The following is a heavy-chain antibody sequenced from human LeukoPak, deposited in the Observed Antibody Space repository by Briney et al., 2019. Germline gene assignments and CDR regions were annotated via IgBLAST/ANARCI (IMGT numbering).Heavy chain of an antibody. CDR2: IKTKTDGETT. D-gene: IGHD3-10*01. CDR3: TTDRRFGED. V-gene: IGHV3-15*01. CDR1: GFTFSNAW. Sequence: GSLRLSCAASGFTFSNAWMNWVRQAPGKGLEWVGRIKTKTDGETTDYAAPVKGRFTISRDDSKNTLSLQMNSLKTEDTAVYYCTTDRRFGEDWGQGTLVTVSS. J-gene: IGHJ4*02.